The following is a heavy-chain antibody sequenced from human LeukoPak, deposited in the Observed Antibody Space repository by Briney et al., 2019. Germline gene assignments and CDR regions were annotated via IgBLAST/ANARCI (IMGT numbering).Heavy chain of an antibody. CDR1: GYAFTNYG. CDR3: ARGGAAAGAEPWVH. CDR2: SNTYNLNT. J-gene: IGHJ4*02. D-gene: IGHD6-13*01. V-gene: IGHV1-18*01. Sequence: SVKVSFKASGYAFTNYGICLLRQPPAQGHEWMGWSNTYNLNTHYAQNPQGRVTITTDTSTNTDNMELRSLRSDDTAVYYCARGGAAAGAEPWVHWGQGTLVTVSS.